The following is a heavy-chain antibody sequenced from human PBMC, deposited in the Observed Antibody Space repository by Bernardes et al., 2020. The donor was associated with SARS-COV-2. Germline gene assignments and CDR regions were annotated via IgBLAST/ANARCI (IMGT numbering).Heavy chain of an antibody. CDR1: GFTFSSYG. V-gene: IGHV3-48*02. CDR2: ISSSGSTI. J-gene: IGHJ4*02. D-gene: IGHD2-15*01. CDR3: ARASGMVYSS. Sequence: GGSLRLSCAASGFTFSSYGMNWVRQAPGKGLEWVSYISSSGSTIYYAASVKGRFTISRDNAKNSLSLQMNSLRDEDTAVYYCARASGMVYSSWGQGTLVTVSS.